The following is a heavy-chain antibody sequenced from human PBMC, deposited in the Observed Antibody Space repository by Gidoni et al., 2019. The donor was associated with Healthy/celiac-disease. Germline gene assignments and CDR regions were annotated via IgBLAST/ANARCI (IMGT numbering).Heavy chain of an antibody. D-gene: IGHD2-15*01. Sequence: QLQLQESGPGLVKPSETLSLTCTVSGGSISSSSYYWGWIRQPPGKGLEWIGSIYYSGSTYYNPSLKRRVTISVDTSKNQFSLKLSSVTAADTAVYYCAITPQYCSGGSCYGTWFDPWGQGTLVTVSS. J-gene: IGHJ5*02. V-gene: IGHV4-39*01. CDR2: IYYSGST. CDR1: GGSISSSSYY. CDR3: AITPQYCSGGSCYGTWFDP.